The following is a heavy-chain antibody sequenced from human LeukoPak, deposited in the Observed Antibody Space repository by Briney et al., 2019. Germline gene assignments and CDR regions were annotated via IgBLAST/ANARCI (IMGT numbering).Heavy chain of an antibody. D-gene: IGHD5-18*01. J-gene: IGHJ6*03. CDR3: AKCGYSYGYYYYYYYMDV. V-gene: IGHV3-23*01. CDR2: ISGSGGST. CDR1: GFTFSSYA. Sequence: GGSLRLSRAASGFTFSSYAMSWVRQAPGKGLEWVSAISGSGGSTYYADSVKGRFTISRDNSKNTLYLQMNSLRAEDTAVYYCAKCGYSYGYYYYYYYMDVWGKGTTVTVSS.